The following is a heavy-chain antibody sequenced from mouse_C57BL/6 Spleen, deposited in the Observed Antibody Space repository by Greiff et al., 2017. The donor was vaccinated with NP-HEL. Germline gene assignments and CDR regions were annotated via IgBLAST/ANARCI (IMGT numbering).Heavy chain of an antibody. Sequence: EVHLVESGGGLVQPGGSLKLSCAASGFTFSDYYMYWVRQTPEKRLEWVAYISNGGGSTYYPDTVKGRFTISRDNAKNTLYLQMSRLKSEDTAMYYCARHGGFPYYFDYWGQGTTLTVSS. J-gene: IGHJ2*01. CDR3: ARHGGFPYYFDY. CDR2: ISNGGGST. CDR1: GFTFSDYY. V-gene: IGHV5-12*01.